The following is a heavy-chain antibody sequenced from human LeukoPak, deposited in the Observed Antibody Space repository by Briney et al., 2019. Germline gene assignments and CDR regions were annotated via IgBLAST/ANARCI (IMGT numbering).Heavy chain of an antibody. CDR1: GGSISSYY. J-gene: IGHJ6*03. CDR2: IYYSGST. V-gene: IGHV4-59*01. Sequence: SETLSLTCTVSGGSISSYYWSWIRQPPGKGLEWIGYIYYSGSTNYNPSLKSRVTISVDTSKNQFSLKLSSVTAADTAVYYCARDGGRRVEYSSSSSYYYYMDVWCKGTTVTVSS. D-gene: IGHD6-6*01. CDR3: ARDGGRRVEYSSSSSYYYYMDV.